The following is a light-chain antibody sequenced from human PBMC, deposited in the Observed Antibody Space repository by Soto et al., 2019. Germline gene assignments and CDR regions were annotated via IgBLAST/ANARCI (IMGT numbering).Light chain of an antibody. Sequence: EIVLTQSPGTLSLSPGERATLSCRASQSVSSSYLAWYQHKPGQAPRLLIYGASSRATGIPDRFSGSGSGTEFTLTISRLEPEDFAVYYCQQYGSSPWTVGQGTKVEIK. J-gene: IGKJ1*01. CDR3: QQYGSSPWT. CDR1: QSVSSSY. CDR2: GAS. V-gene: IGKV3-20*01.